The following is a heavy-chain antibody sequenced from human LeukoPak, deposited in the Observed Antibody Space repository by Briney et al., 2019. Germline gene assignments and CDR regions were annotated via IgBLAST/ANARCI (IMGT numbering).Heavy chain of an antibody. J-gene: IGHJ4*02. V-gene: IGHV1-69*13. CDR1: GGTFSSYA. CDR2: IIPIFGTA. CDR3: ARARDIVVVPAATRLGY. Sequence: ASVKVSCKASGGTFSSYAISWVRQAPGQGLEWMGGIIPIFGTANYAQKFQGRVTITADESTSTAYMELSSLRSEDTAVYYCARARDIVVVPAATRLGYWGQGTLVTVPS. D-gene: IGHD2-2*01.